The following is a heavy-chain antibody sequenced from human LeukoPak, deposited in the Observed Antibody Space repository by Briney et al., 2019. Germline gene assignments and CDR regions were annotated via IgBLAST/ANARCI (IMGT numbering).Heavy chain of an antibody. Sequence: GASVKVSCKASGYTFTSYGISWVRQAPGQGLEWMGWISAYNGNTNYAQKLQGRVTMTTDTSTGTAYMELRSLRSDDTAVYYCARRYSSSWFDAFDIWGQGTMVTVSS. CDR2: ISAYNGNT. V-gene: IGHV1-18*01. CDR3: ARRYSSSWFDAFDI. D-gene: IGHD6-13*01. J-gene: IGHJ3*02. CDR1: GYTFTSYG.